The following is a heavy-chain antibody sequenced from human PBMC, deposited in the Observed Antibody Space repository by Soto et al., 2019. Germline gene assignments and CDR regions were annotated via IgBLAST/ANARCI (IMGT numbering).Heavy chain of an antibody. Sequence: GGSLRLSCAASGFTLSSYSMNWVRQAPGKGLEWASSISSSSSYINYADSVKGRFTIPRDNAKNSLYLQMNSLRAEDTAVYYCARAGSEYWGQGTLVTVSS. V-gene: IGHV3-21*01. CDR3: ARAGSEY. D-gene: IGHD2-15*01. J-gene: IGHJ4*02. CDR2: ISSSSSYI. CDR1: GFTLSSYS.